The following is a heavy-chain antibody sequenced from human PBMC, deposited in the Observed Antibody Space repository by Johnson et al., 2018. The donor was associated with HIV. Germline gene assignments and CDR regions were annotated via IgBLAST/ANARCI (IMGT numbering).Heavy chain of an antibody. J-gene: IGHJ3*02. V-gene: IGHV3-9*01. CDR1: GFSFDDYA. CDR2: ISWNSGSI. Sequence: VQLVESGGGVVRPGGSLRLSCEASGFSFDDYAMHWVRQVAGKGLEWVSGISWNSGSIGYAHSLKGRFTISRDNAKNSLYLQMNSLRAEDTALYYCAKDMGRYSSSSAAFDIWGQGTMVTVSS. D-gene: IGHD6-6*01. CDR3: AKDMGRYSSSSAAFDI.